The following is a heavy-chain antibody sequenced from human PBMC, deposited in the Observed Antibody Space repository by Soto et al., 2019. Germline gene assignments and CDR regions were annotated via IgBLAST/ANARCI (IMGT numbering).Heavy chain of an antibody. J-gene: IGHJ5*02. Sequence: QVQLVQSGAEVKKPGSSVKVSCKASGGTFSTYPINWVRQAPGQGLEYMGGIIPKFGTTNYAQKFRGTVTITADESTSTAYMEVNILRSEETAVYYCARGAWNSTGWDIWFYPWGQGTLVTVSS. CDR3: ARGAWNSTGWDIWFYP. CDR1: GGTFSTYP. CDR2: IIPKFGTT. D-gene: IGHD6-19*01. V-gene: IGHV1-69*01.